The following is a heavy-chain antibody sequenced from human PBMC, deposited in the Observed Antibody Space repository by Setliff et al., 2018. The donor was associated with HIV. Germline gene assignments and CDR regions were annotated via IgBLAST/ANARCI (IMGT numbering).Heavy chain of an antibody. CDR2: IYTSGST. CDR3: ARGTGDYYDSSGLNCFDT. Sequence: SETLSLTCTVSGGSISSGNYFWNWIRQPAGKGLEWIGRIYTSGSTHYNPSLESRVTMSVDTSKNQFSLKLSSVTAADTAVYYCARGTGDYYDSSGLNCFDTWVQGTLVTVSS. J-gene: IGHJ5*02. D-gene: IGHD3-22*01. V-gene: IGHV4-61*02. CDR1: GGSISSGNYF.